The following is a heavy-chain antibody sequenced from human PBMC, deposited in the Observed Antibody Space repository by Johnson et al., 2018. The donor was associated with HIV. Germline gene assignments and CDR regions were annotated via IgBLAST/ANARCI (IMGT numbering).Heavy chain of an antibody. CDR1: GFTFSSYG. CDR2: IQYDGSNK. D-gene: IGHD3-22*01. J-gene: IGHJ3*02. CDR3: AKDRGGSGYYSDNAFDI. Sequence: QVQLVESGGGVVRPGGSLRLSCAASGFTFSSYGMHWVRQAPGKGLEWVTFIQYDGSNKYYADSVKGRFTISRDNSKNTVYLQMNSLRAEDTAVYYCAKDRGGSGYYSDNAFDIWGQGAMVTVSS. V-gene: IGHV3-30*02.